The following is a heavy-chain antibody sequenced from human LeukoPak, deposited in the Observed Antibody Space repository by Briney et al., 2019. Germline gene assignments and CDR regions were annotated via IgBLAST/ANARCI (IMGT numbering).Heavy chain of an antibody. D-gene: IGHD5-18*01. J-gene: IGHJ4*02. V-gene: IGHV7-4-1*02. CDR3: ARGRFAAMVDY. CDR1: GYTSSNYD. CDR2: INTKTGNS. Sequence: ASVKVSCKASGYTSSNYDMNWVRQAPGQGLEWMGWINTKTGNSTYAQGFTGRFVFSLDTSVSTTYLQISSLKADDTAVYYCARGRFAAMVDYWGQGTLVTVSS.